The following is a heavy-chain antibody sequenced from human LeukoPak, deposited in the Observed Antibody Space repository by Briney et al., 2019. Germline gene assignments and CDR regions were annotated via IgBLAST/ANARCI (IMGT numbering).Heavy chain of an antibody. CDR3: ARDRLQHPYDY. V-gene: IGHV4-59*01. CDR2: IYYSGST. D-gene: IGHD2-15*01. Sequence: SETLSLTCTVSGGSISSYYWSWIRQPPGKGLEWIGYIYYSGSTNYNPSLKSRVTISVDTSKNQFSLKLSSVTAADTAVYYCARDRLQHPYDYWGQGTLVTVSS. CDR1: GGSISSYY. J-gene: IGHJ4*02.